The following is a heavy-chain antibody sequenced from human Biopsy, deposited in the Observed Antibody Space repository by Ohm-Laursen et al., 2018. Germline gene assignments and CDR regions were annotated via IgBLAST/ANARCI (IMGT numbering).Heavy chain of an antibody. Sequence: GILSLTCTVSGASMTGYFWTWVRQPAGKGLEWIGHIYTIGDTTYNPSLESRVTMSLDTSKNQFSLKMTSLTAADTAVYYCAKHGSGWTGDDAFHIWGQGTMVTVSS. D-gene: IGHD6-19*01. CDR1: GASMTGYF. J-gene: IGHJ3*02. V-gene: IGHV4-4*07. CDR2: IYTIGDT. CDR3: AKHGSGWTGDDAFHI.